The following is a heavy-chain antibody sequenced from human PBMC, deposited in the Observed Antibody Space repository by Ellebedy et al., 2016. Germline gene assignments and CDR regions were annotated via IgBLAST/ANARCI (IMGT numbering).Heavy chain of an antibody. Sequence: GESLKISXAASEITFSVHWMNWVRQAPGKGLEWVANINQDGSEINYVDSVKGRFTISRDNAKNSVYLQMNSLRAEDTAVYYCAKGSDYAFDIWGQGTMVTVSS. CDR3: AKGSDYAFDI. J-gene: IGHJ3*02. CDR1: EITFSVHW. CDR2: INQDGSEI. V-gene: IGHV3-7*03.